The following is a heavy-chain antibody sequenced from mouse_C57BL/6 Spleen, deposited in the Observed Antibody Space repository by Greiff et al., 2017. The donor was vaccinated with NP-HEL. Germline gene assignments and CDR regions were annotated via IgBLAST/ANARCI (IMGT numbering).Heavy chain of an antibody. Sequence: SGAELVKPGASVKLSCKASGYTFTSYWMQWVKQRPGQGLEWIGEIDPSDSYTNYNQKFKGKATLTVDTSSSTAYMQLSSLTSEDSAVYYCVGYYYGSSYYFDYWGQGTTLTVSS. CDR3: VGYYYGSSYYFDY. CDR2: IDPSDSYT. CDR1: GYTFTSYW. J-gene: IGHJ2*01. V-gene: IGHV1-50*01. D-gene: IGHD1-1*01.